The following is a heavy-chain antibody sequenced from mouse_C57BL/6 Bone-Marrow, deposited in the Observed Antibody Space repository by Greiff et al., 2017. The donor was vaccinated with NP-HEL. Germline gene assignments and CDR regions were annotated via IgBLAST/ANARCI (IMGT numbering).Heavy chain of an antibody. V-gene: IGHV7-3*01. CDR2: IRNKANGYTT. D-gene: IGHD2-5*01. Sequence: EVQLVESGGGLVQPGGSLSLSCAASGFTFTDYYMSWVRQPPGKALEWLGFIRNKANGYTTEYSASVKGRFTISRDNSQSILYLQMNALRAEDSATYYCARYISNTFDYWGQGTTLTVSS. CDR3: ARYISNTFDY. CDR1: GFTFTDYY. J-gene: IGHJ2*01.